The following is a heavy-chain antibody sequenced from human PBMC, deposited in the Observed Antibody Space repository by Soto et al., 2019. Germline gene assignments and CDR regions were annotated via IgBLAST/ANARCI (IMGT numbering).Heavy chain of an antibody. D-gene: IGHD4-4*01. J-gene: IGHJ4*02. CDR3: ARGDYSNLLPY. CDR2: IWYDGSNK. Sequence: GGSLRLSCAASGFTFSSYGMHWVRQAPGKGLEWVAVIWYDGSNKYYADSVKGRFTISRDNSKNTLYLQMNSLRAEDTAVYYCARGDYSNLLPYWGQGTLVTVSS. CDR1: GFTFSSYG. V-gene: IGHV3-33*01.